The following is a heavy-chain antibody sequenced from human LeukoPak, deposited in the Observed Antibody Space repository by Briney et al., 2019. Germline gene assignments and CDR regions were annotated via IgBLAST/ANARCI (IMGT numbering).Heavy chain of an antibody. Sequence: GGSLRLSCADSGFTFSSYWMSWVRQAPGKGLQWVANIKQDGSEKYYVDSVKGRFTISRDNAKNSLYLQMNSLRAEDTAVYYCARDRGTYCGGDCYPPLRDYWGQGTLVTVSS. D-gene: IGHD2-21*01. J-gene: IGHJ4*02. CDR1: GFTFSSYW. CDR3: ARDRGTYCGGDCYPPLRDY. V-gene: IGHV3-7*01. CDR2: IKQDGSEK.